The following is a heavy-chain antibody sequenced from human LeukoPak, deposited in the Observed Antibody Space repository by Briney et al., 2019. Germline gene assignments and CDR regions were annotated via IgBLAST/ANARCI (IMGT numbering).Heavy chain of an antibody. D-gene: IGHD6-19*01. CDR1: GFTFSSYA. CDR3: AKVPGIAVAGTSKIPY. V-gene: IGHV3-23*01. Sequence: GGSLRLSCAASGFTFSSYAMSWVRQAPGKGLEWVSAISGSGGSTYYADSVKGRFTISRDNSKNTLYLQMNSLRAEDTAVYYCAKVPGIAVAGTSKIPYWGQGTLVTVSS. CDR2: ISGSGGST. J-gene: IGHJ4*02.